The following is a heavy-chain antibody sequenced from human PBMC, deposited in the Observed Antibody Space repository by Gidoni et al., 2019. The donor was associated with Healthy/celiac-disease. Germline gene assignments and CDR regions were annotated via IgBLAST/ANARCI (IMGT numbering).Heavy chain of an antibody. CDR1: GFPFSNAW. V-gene: IGHV3-15*01. CDR2: IKSKTDGGTT. D-gene: IGHD3-3*01. CDR3: TTGFRDFWSGYFSDFDY. J-gene: IGHJ4*02. Sequence: EVQLVESGGGLVKPGGSLRLPCAASGFPFSNAWLRWVRQAPGKGLEWVGRIKSKTDGGTTDYAAPVKGRFTISRDDSKNTLYLQMNSLKTEDTAVYYCTTGFRDFWSGYFSDFDYWGQGTLVTVSS.